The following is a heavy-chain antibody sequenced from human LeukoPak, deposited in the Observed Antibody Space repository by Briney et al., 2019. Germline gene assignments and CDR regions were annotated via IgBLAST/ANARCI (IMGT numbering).Heavy chain of an antibody. Sequence: GGSLRLSCEASGFTFSAYAMTWVRQAPGKGLEWVSSIGSDNKPHYSESVKGRFAISRDNAKNSLYLQMNSLRAEDTAVHYCARGWISDSFDYWGQGTLVTVSS. D-gene: IGHD5-12*01. CDR2: IGSDNKP. J-gene: IGHJ4*02. CDR1: GFTFSAYA. CDR3: ARGWISDSFDY. V-gene: IGHV3-69-1*02.